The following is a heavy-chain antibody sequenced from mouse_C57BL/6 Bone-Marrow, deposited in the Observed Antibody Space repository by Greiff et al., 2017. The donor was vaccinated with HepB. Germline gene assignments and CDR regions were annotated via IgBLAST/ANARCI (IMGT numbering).Heavy chain of an antibody. D-gene: IGHD1-1*01. V-gene: IGHV1-81*01. CDR3: ARGGLYGTLPDY. J-gene: IGHJ2*01. CDR2: IYPRSGNT. Sequence: VQLQESGAELARPGASVKLSCKASGYTFTSYGISWVKQRTGQGLEWIGEIYPRSGNTYYNEKFKGKATLTADKSSSTAYMELRSLTSEDSAVYFCARGGLYGTLPDYWGQGTTLTVSS. CDR1: GYTFTSYG.